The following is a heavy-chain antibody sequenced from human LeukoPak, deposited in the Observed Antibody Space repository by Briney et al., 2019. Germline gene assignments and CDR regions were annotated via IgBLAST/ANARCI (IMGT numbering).Heavy chain of an antibody. D-gene: IGHD3-22*01. J-gene: IGHJ6*03. CDR3: AKEGRYYYDSSGYYYGDYMDV. CDR2: IRYDGSNK. V-gene: IGHV3-30*02. Sequence: GGSLRLSCAASGFTFSSYGMHWVRQAPGKGLEWVTFIRYDGSNKYYADSVRGRFTISRDNSKSTLYLQMNSLRPEDTAMYYCAKEGRYYYDSSGYYYGDYMDVWGKGTTVTISS. CDR1: GFTFSSYG.